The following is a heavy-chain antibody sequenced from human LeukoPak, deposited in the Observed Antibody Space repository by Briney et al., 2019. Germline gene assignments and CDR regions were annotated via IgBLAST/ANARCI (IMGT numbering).Heavy chain of an antibody. J-gene: IGHJ6*03. CDR3: ARVVGALGYMDV. Sequence: SQTLSLTCTVSDDAITSGYYFWSWIRQPPGKGLEWIGYIYYSGSTNYNPSLKSRVTISVDTSKNQFSLKLSSVTAADTAVYYCARVVGALGYMDVWGKGTTVTVSS. D-gene: IGHD1-26*01. CDR1: DDAITSGYYF. CDR2: IYYSGST. V-gene: IGHV4-61*01.